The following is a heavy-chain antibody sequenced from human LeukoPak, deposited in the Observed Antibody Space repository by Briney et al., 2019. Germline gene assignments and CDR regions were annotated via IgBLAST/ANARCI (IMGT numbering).Heavy chain of an antibody. CDR1: GYTFTSYG. CDR3: ARASINYDPMDV. J-gene: IGHJ6*03. V-gene: IGHV1-18*01. D-gene: IGHD3-3*01. Sequence: ASVKVSCKASGYTFTSYGISWVRHAPGQRLEWMGWISAYNGNTNYAQKLQGRVTMTTDTSTSTAYMELRSLRSDDTAVYYCARASINYDPMDVWGKGTTVTISS. CDR2: ISAYNGNT.